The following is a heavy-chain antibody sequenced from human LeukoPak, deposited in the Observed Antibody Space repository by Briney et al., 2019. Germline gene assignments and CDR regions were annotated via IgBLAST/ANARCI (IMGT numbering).Heavy chain of an antibody. V-gene: IGHV1-69*13. CDR3: ARGSSSWIDYFDY. Sequence: ASVKVSCKASGGTFSSYAISWVRQAPGQGLEWMGGIIPIFGTANYAQKFQGRVTITADESTSTAYMELGSLRSEDTAVYYCARGSSSWIDYFDYWGQGTLVTVSS. CDR1: GGTFSSYA. CDR2: IIPIFGTA. D-gene: IGHD6-13*01. J-gene: IGHJ4*02.